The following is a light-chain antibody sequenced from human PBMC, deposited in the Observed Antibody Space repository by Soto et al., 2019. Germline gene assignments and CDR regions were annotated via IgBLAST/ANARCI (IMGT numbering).Light chain of an antibody. CDR2: GAS. CDR3: QQYNNWPRT. J-gene: IGKJ1*01. Sequence: ERVMTQSPATLSASPGERATLSCRASQSVSNNLAWYQQKPGQAPRLLIYGASTRATGIPARFSGSGSGTEFTLTISSLLSEDFAVYYCQQYNNWPRTFGQGTKVEIK. CDR1: QSVSNN. V-gene: IGKV3-15*01.